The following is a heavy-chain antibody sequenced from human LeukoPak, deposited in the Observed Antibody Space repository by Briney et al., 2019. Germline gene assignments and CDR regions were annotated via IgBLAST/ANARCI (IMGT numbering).Heavy chain of an antibody. CDR3: ARDWGAVVVVAATLSGWFDP. D-gene: IGHD2-15*01. V-gene: IGHV1-18*01. J-gene: IGHJ5*02. CDR2: ISAYNGNT. CDR1: GYTFTSYG. Sequence: GASVKVSCKASGYTFTSYGISWVRQAPGQGGEWMGWISAYNGNTNYAQKLQGRVTMTTDTSTSTAYMELRSLRSDDTAVYYCARDWGAVVVVAATLSGWFDPWGQGTLVTVSS.